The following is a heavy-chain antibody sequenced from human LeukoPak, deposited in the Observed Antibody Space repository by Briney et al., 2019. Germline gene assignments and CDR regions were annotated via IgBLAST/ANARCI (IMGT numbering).Heavy chain of an antibody. CDR3: ARSDFWSGGLYYFDY. D-gene: IGHD3-3*01. CDR2: IWYDGSNK. V-gene: IGHV3-33*01. CDR1: RLTFSSYG. J-gene: IGHJ4*02. Sequence: GGSLRLSCATSRLTFSSYGMHWVRQAPGKGLEWVAVIWYDGSNKYYADSVKGRFTISRDNSKNTLYLQMNSLRAEDTAVYYCARSDFWSGGLYYFDYWGQGTLVTVSS.